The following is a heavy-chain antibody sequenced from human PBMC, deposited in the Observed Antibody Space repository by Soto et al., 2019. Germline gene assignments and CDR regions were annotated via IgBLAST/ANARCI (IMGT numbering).Heavy chain of an antibody. CDR1: GGSISSYY. Sequence: PSETLSLTCTVSGGSISSYYWSWIRQPPGKGLEWIGYIYYSGSTNYNPSLKSRVTISVDTSKNQFSLRLTSVTAADTAVYYCARGGGYGDFDYWGQGTLVTVSS. CDR2: IYYSGST. CDR3: ARGGGYGDFDY. V-gene: IGHV4-59*08. J-gene: IGHJ4*02. D-gene: IGHD4-17*01.